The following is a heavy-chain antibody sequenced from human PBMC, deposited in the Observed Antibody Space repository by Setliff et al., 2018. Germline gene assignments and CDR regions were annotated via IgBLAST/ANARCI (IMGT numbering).Heavy chain of an antibody. J-gene: IGHJ4*02. CDR2: VYYSGTA. CDR3: ARGGTYRYFDY. Sequence: SETLSLTCNVSGDSISGTYYWSWIRQPPGEGLEFIGYVYYSGTANYDPSLKSRVTMSVDTSKNQFSLKLRSVIAADTAVYYCARGGTYRYFDYWGQGTLVTVSS. CDR1: GDSISGTYY. V-gene: IGHV4-59*01.